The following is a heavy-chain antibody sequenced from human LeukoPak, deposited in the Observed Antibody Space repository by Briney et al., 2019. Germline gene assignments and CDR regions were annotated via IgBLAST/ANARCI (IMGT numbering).Heavy chain of an antibody. D-gene: IGHD3-10*01. CDR3: ARGRYYYGSGIFFNSYFWDY. V-gene: IGHV1-8*03. CDR2: MHPNSGNT. J-gene: IGHJ4*02. CDR1: GYTFTSYD. Sequence: ASVKVSCKASGYTFTSYDINWVRQASGQGLEWMGWMHPNSGNTGYAQKFQGRVTITRNTSISTAYMELSSLRSDDTAVYYCARGRYYYGSGIFFNSYFWDYWGQGTLVTVSS.